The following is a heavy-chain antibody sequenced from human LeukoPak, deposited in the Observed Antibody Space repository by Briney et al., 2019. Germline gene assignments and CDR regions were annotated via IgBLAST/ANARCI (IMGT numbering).Heavy chain of an antibody. Sequence: SQTLSLTCTVSGGSISSGDYYWSWMRQPPGKGLEWIGYIYYSGSTYYNPSLKSRVTISVDTSKNQFSLKLSSVTAADTAVYYCARGLVRGADWFDPWGQGTLVTVSS. CDR2: IYYSGST. V-gene: IGHV4-30-4*01. CDR3: ARGLVRGADWFDP. CDR1: GGSISSGDYY. J-gene: IGHJ5*02. D-gene: IGHD3-10*01.